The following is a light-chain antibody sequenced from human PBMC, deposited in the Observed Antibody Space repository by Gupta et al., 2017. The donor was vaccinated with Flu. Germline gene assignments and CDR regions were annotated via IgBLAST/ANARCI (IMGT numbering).Light chain of an antibody. CDR1: QGINTW. CDR3: QQASSFPPT. CDR2: AAS. V-gene: IGKV1D-12*01. J-gene: IGKJ5*01. Sequence: DIQMTQSPSSVSASVGDRVTITCRASQGINTWLAWYQQKPGKAPQLLIYAASRLQTGIPLRFSGSGSGTDFTLTISSLQPEDIATYYCQQASSFPPTFGQGTRLDIK.